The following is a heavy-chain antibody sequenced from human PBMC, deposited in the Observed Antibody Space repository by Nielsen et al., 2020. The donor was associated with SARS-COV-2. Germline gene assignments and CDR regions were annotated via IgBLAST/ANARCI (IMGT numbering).Heavy chain of an antibody. Sequence: SETLSLTCTVSGGSISSGGYYWSWIRQHPGKGLEWIGYIYYSGSTYYNPSLKSRVTISVDTSKNQFSLKLSSVTAADTAVYYCARVLVYDILTGFIKGWFDPWGQGTLVTVSS. D-gene: IGHD3-9*01. CDR1: GGSISSGGYY. CDR3: ARVLVYDILTGFIKGWFDP. CDR2: IYYSGST. J-gene: IGHJ5*02. V-gene: IGHV4-31*03.